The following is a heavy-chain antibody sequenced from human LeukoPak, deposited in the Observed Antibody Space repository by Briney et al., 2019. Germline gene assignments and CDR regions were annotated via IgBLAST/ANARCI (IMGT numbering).Heavy chain of an antibody. V-gene: IGHV1-18*01. D-gene: IGHD2-2*01. CDR3: ARHGRFRSSTSSFDY. Sequence: ASVKVSCKASGYTFTSYGVSWVRQAPGQGLEWMGWISAYNGNTNYAQKLQGRVTMTTDTSTSTAYMELRSLRSDDTAVYYCARHGRFRSSTSSFDYWGQGTLVTVSP. J-gene: IGHJ4*02. CDR1: GYTFTSYG. CDR2: ISAYNGNT.